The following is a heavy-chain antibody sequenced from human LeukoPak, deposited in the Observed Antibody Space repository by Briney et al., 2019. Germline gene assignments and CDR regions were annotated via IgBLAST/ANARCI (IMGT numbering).Heavy chain of an antibody. V-gene: IGHV3-30*04. Sequence: GGSLRLSCAGSGFTFSSYALHWVRQAPGKGLEWVAVISDDGRNKYYADSVKGRFTISRDKSKNTLYLQMNSLRNEDTAVYYCASNYGSGSYDYFDYWGQGTLVTVSS. D-gene: IGHD3-10*01. CDR2: ISDDGRNK. J-gene: IGHJ4*02. CDR3: ASNYGSGSYDYFDY. CDR1: GFTFSSYA.